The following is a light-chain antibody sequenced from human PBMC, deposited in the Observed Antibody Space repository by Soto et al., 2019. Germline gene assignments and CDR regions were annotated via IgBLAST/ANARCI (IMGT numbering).Light chain of an antibody. CDR3: AAWDDSLNAVV. CDR2: SNN. V-gene: IGLV1-44*01. CDR1: SPNIGSNI. Sequence: QSVLTQPPSASGTPGQRVTISCSGSSPNIGSNIVNWYQQLSGTAPKLLIYSNNQRPSGVPDRFSGSKSGTSASLAISGLQSEDEADYYCAAWDDSLNAVVLGGGTKLTVL. J-gene: IGLJ2*01.